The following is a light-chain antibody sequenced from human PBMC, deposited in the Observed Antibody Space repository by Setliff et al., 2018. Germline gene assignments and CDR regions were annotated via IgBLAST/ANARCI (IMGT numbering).Light chain of an antibody. CDR2: WAS. V-gene: IGKV4-1*01. J-gene: IGKJ4*01. Sequence: DIVMTQSPDSLVVSLGEKATISCKSSQTILYTSNNLNYLAWYQQKPGQPPKLLIHWASTRESGVPDRFSGSGSGTDFTLTISSLQAEDVAIYYCQQYYSPPLTFGGGTKVDIK. CDR3: QQYYSPPLT. CDR1: QTILYTSNNLNY.